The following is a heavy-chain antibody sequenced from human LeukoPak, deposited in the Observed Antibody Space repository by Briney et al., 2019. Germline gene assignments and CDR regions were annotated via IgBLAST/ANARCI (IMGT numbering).Heavy chain of an antibody. CDR2: INPSGGST. Sequence: ASVNVSCKASGYTFTSYYMHWVRQAPGQGLEWMGIINPSGGSTSYAQKFQGRVTMTRDTSTGTVYMELSSLRSEDTAVYYCATTLKTTVTGDDAFDIWGQGTMVTVSS. V-gene: IGHV1-46*01. CDR3: ATTLKTTVTGDDAFDI. J-gene: IGHJ3*02. CDR1: GYTFTSYY. D-gene: IGHD4-17*01.